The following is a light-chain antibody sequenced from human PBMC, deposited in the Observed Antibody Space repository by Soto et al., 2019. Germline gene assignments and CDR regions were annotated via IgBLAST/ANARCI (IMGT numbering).Light chain of an antibody. CDR3: PRLNSYPFA. J-gene: IGKJ3*01. CDR2: AAS. Sequence: DIQLTQSPSFLSASVGDRVTITCRASQGISSYLAWYQQKPEKAPKLLIYAASTLQSGAPSRFSGSGSGTEFSLTVSSLQPADFATYYCPRLNSYPFAFGPGTIVDIK. CDR1: QGISSY. V-gene: IGKV1-9*01.